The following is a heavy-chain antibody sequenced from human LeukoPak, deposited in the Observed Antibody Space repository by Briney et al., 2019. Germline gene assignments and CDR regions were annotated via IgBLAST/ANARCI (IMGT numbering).Heavy chain of an antibody. V-gene: IGHV3-23*01. CDR3: SKDRGYMDSRLGFYY. D-gene: IGHD3-10*01. J-gene: IGHJ4*02. Sequence: GGSLRLSCAASGFTLSSDAMSWVRQAPGKGLEWVLAISGSGGSTYYADSVKGRFTISRDNSKNTLYLQMNSLRAEDTDVYYCSKDRGYMDSRLGFYYWGQGTLVTVSS. CDR2: ISGSGGST. CDR1: GFTLSSDA.